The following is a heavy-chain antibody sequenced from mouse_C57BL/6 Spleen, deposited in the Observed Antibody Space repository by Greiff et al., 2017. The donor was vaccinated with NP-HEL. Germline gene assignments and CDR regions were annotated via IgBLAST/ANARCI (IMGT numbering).Heavy chain of an antibody. V-gene: IGHV5-4*01. D-gene: IGHD1-1*01. CDR3: ASAPSYYYGSVTGFAY. CDR2: ISDGGSYT. CDR1: GFTFSSYA. Sequence: EVQLVESGGGLVKPGGSLKLSCAASGFTFSSYAMSWVRQTPEKRLEWVATISDGGSYTYYPDNVKGRFTISRDNAKNNLYLQMSILKSEDTSMYYCASAPSYYYGSVTGFAYWGQGTLVTVSA. J-gene: IGHJ3*01.